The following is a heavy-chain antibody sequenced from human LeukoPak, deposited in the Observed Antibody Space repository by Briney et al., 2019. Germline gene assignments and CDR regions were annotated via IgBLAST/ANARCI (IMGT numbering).Heavy chain of an antibody. CDR1: GFTFSTYA. Sequence: GGSLRLSCAASGFTFSTYAMHWVRQAPGKGLEWVAVISSDGSNKYYADSVKGRFTISRDNSKNTLYLQMNSLRAEDAAVYYCARDFWFGELGGYFDYWGQGTLVTVSS. CDR2: ISSDGSNK. V-gene: IGHV3-30*04. D-gene: IGHD3-10*01. J-gene: IGHJ4*02. CDR3: ARDFWFGELGGYFDY.